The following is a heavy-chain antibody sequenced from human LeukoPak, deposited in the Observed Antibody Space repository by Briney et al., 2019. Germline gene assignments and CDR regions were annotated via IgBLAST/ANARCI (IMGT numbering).Heavy chain of an antibody. V-gene: IGHV1-69*05. Sequence: SVKLSCKASGCTFSSYAISWVRHAPGQGLEWMGGIIPIFGTANYAQKFQGRVTITTDESTSTAYMELSSLRSEDTAVYYCATEGITGTTLDYWGQGTLVTVSS. J-gene: IGHJ4*02. D-gene: IGHD1-7*01. CDR3: ATEGITGTTLDY. CDR1: GCTFSSYA. CDR2: IIPIFGTA.